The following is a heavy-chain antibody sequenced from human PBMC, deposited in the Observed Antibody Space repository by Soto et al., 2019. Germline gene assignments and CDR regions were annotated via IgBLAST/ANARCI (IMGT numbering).Heavy chain of an antibody. CDR3: ARAMEVDPIDY. CDR2: IGVGGDT. J-gene: IGHJ4*02. CDR1: GFIFSTYD. Sequence: VQLVESGGGLVQPGGSLRLSCAGSGFIFSTYDMSWVRQTAGKRLEWVSTIGVGGDTYYEDSVKGRFTIFRENAKNSLYLQMNSLRVGDTAIYYCARAMEVDPIDYWGQGTLVTVSS. D-gene: IGHD1-1*01. V-gene: IGHV3-13*01.